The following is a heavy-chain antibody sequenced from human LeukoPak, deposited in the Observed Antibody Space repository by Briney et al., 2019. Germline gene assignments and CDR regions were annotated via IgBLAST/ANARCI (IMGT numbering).Heavy chain of an antibody. J-gene: IGHJ4*02. V-gene: IGHV4-30-4*08. Sequence: SETLSLTCTVSGGSIRSSSYYWGWIRQPPGKGLEWIGYIYYSGSSYYNPSLKSRLTISVDTSKNQFSLKLSSVTAADTAVYYCARGVGSSWYGDWGQGTLVTVSS. CDR2: IYYSGSS. CDR1: GGSIRSSSYY. CDR3: ARGVGSSWYGD. D-gene: IGHD6-13*01.